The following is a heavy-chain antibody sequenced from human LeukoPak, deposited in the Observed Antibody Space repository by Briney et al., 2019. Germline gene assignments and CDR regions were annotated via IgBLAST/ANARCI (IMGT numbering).Heavy chain of an antibody. CDR1: GGTFSSYA. CDR3: ARDSPITMIVPGEVRFDY. Sequence: GASVKVSCKASGGTFSSYAISWVRQAPGQGLEWMGWISAYNGNTNYAQKLQGRVTMTTDTSTSTAYMELSSLRSDDTAVYYGARDSPITMIVPGEVRFDYWGQGTLVTVSS. CDR2: ISAYNGNT. V-gene: IGHV1-18*01. J-gene: IGHJ4*02. D-gene: IGHD3-22*01.